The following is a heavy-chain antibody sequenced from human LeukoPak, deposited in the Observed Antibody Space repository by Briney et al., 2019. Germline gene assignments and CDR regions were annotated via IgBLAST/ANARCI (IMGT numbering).Heavy chain of an antibody. CDR1: GFIVSGGF. CDR2: IYSDGST. J-gene: IGHJ4*02. CDR3: ARERGRGRDSPWFDY. V-gene: IGHV3-53*01. D-gene: IGHD1-26*01. Sequence: GGSLRLSCAASGFIVSGGFMSWVRQAPGKGLEWVSVIYSDGSTYYADSVKGRFTISRDNSKNTLDLQMTGLRAEDTAVYYCARERGRGRDSPWFDYWGQGTLVTVSS.